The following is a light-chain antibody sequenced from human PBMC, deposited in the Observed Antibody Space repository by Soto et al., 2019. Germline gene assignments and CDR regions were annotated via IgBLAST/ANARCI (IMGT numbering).Light chain of an antibody. Sequence: IVLTQSPVTLSLSPGERATLSCRTSQSVGSIYLAWYQQKPGQTPRLLMYAVSNRATGIPDRFSGSGSGTDFSLTISRLEPEDFAVYYCQQYAGSPITFGQGTRLEIK. CDR1: QSVGSIY. V-gene: IGKV3-20*01. J-gene: IGKJ5*01. CDR2: AVS. CDR3: QQYAGSPIT.